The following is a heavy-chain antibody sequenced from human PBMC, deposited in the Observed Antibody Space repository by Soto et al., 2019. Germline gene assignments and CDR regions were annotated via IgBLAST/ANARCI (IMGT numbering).Heavy chain of an antibody. D-gene: IGHD3-9*01. CDR2: IYYSGST. J-gene: IGHJ4*02. Sequence: PSETLSLTCTVSGGSISSGGYYWSWIRQHPGKGLEWIGYIYYSGSTYYNPSLKSRVTISVDTSKNQFSLKLSSVTAADTAVYYCARQESRQDWALDYWGQGTLVTVSS. CDR3: ARQESRQDWALDY. V-gene: IGHV4-31*03. CDR1: GGSISSGGYY.